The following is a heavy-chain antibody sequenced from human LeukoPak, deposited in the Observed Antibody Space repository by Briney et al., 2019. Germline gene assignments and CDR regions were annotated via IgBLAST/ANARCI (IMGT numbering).Heavy chain of an antibody. J-gene: IGHJ4*02. Sequence: ASVKVSCKASGYTFTNYGINWVRQATGQGLEWMGWMNPNSGNTGYAQKFQGRVTITRNTSISTAYMELSSLRSEDTAVYYCARGMPPRYSYYERNFDHWGQGTLVTVSS. CDR1: GYTFTNYG. CDR3: ARGMPPRYSYYERNFDH. CDR2: MNPNSGNT. D-gene: IGHD5-12*01. V-gene: IGHV1-8*01.